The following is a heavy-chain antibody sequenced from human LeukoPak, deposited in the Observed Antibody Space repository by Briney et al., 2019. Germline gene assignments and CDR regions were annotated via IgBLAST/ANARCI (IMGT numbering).Heavy chain of an antibody. D-gene: IGHD3-22*01. Sequence: PGGSLRLSCTVSGFTVSSNSMSWVRQAPGKGLEWVSFIYSGGNTHYSDSVKGRFTISRDNSKNTLYLQMNSLRAGDTAVYYCARRAGDYSHPYDYWGQGTLVTVSS. J-gene: IGHJ4*02. CDR1: GFTVSSNS. CDR3: ARRAGDYSHPYDY. V-gene: IGHV3-53*01. CDR2: IYSGGNT.